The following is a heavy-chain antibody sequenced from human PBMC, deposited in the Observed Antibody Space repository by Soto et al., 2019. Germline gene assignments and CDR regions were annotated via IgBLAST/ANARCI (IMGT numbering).Heavy chain of an antibody. V-gene: IGHV1-69*13. CDR1: GGTFSSYA. J-gene: IGHJ4*01. Sequence: SVKVSCKASGGTFSSYAISWVRQAPGQGLEWMGGIIPIFGTANYAQKFQGRVTITADESTSTAYMELSSLRSEDTAVYYCATAIYCTNGVCPFDYWGQGTLVTVSS. CDR2: IIPIFGTA. D-gene: IGHD2-8*01. CDR3: ATAIYCTNGVCPFDY.